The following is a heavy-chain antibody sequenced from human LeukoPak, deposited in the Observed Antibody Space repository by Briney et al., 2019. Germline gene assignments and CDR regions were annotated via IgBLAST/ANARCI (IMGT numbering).Heavy chain of an antibody. J-gene: IGHJ4*02. V-gene: IGHV3-7*03. CDR3: ARDLPDY. CDR2: INEDGSEK. Sequence: GGSLRLSCVGSGFTFGTYWMTWVRQAPGKGLEWVTNINEDGSEKHYVGSVEGRFTISRDNAKNSVYLQMSSLRAEDMAVYYCARDLPDYWGQGTLVTVSS. CDR1: GFTFGTYW.